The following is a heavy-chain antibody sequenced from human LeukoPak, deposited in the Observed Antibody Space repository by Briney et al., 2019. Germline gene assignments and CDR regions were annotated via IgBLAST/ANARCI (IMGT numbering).Heavy chain of an antibody. J-gene: IGHJ4*02. CDR2: ISAYNGNT. CDR1: GYTFTSYG. CDR3: ARVGPRFYSSGWYYYFDY. V-gene: IGHV1-18*01. Sequence: ASVKVSCKASGYTFTSYGISWVRQAPGQGLEWMGWISAYNGNTNYAQKLQGRVTMTTDTSTSTAYMELRSLRSDDTAVYYCARVGPRFYSSGWYYYFDYWGQGTLVTVSS. D-gene: IGHD6-19*01.